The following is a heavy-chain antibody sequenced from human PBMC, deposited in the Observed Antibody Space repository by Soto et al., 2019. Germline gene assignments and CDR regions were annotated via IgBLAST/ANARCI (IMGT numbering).Heavy chain of an antibody. D-gene: IGHD3-16*01. Sequence: QVQLVESGGGVVQPGRSLRLSCAASGFTFSSYAMHWVRQAPGKGLEWVAVISYDGSNKYYADSVKGRFTISRDNSKTPLYLKINSLRAEDTAVYTCAGGKWVRYYFAYWAREPWSPSPQ. J-gene: IGHJ4*02. V-gene: IGHV3-30-3*01. CDR1: GFTFSSYA. CDR2: ISYDGSNK. CDR3: AGGKWVRYYFAY.